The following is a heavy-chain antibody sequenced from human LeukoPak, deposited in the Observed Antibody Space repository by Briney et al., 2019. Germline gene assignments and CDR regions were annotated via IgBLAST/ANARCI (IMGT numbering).Heavy chain of an antibody. D-gene: IGHD6-19*01. CDR1: SGSIRDYY. CDR2: IYYSGST. V-gene: IGHV4-59*08. J-gene: IGHJ4*02. Sequence: PSETLSLTCTVSSGSIRDYYWSWIRQPPGKGLEWIGYIYYSGSTNYNPSLKSRVTMSVDTSKNQFSLKLSSVTAADTAVYYCARIDRAVAGTIDYWGQGTLVTVSS. CDR3: ARIDRAVAGTIDY.